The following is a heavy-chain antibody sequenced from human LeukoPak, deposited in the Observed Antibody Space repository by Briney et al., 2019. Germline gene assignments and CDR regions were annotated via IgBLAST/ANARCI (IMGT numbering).Heavy chain of an antibody. CDR3: AXXXXXXXXXX. J-gene: IGHJ4*02. CDR1: GYTFTGYY. CDR2: INPNSGGT. Sequence: ASVKVSCKASGYTFTGYYMHWVRQAPGQGLEWMGWINPNSGGTNYAQKLQGRVTMTRDTSISTAYMELSRLRSDETAVDDGAXXXXXXXXXXWGQGTLVTVSS. V-gene: IGHV1-2*02.